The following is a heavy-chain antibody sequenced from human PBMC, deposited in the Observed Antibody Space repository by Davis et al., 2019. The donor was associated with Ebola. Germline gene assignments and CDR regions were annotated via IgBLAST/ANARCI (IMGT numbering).Heavy chain of an antibody. J-gene: IGHJ4*02. CDR2: INAGNGNT. CDR3: ARGRDGYSSFDY. D-gene: IGHD5-24*01. Sequence: AASVKVSCKASGYTFTSYTMHWVRQAPGQRLEWMGWINAGNGNTKYSQKFQGRVTITRDTSASTAYMELSSLRSEDTAVYYCARGRDGYSSFDYWGQGTLVTVSS. V-gene: IGHV1-3*01. CDR1: GYTFTSYT.